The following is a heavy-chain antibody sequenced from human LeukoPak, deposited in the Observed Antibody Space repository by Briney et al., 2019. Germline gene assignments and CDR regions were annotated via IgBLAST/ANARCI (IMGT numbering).Heavy chain of an antibody. Sequence: GSLRLSCAASGFTFSGYWMHWARQAPGKGLVWVACIKGDGSDTGYADSVKGRFTISRDNAKNMLYLQMNSLRVEDTAVYYCARDPRNKGFDPWGQGTQVTVSA. CDR2: IKGDGSDT. CDR3: ARDPRNKGFDP. CDR1: GFTFSGYW. D-gene: IGHD1/OR15-1a*01. J-gene: IGHJ5*02. V-gene: IGHV3-74*01.